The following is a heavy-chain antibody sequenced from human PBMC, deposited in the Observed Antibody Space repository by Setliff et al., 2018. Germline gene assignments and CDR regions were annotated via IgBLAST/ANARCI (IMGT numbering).Heavy chain of an antibody. Sequence: PGGSLRLSCAVSGFSVSSNFMSWVRQAPGKGLEWVSVIYSDGVRYSADSLKGRFTISRDTSKNTLYLQMNSLRPEDTAVYYCARDTDYYGSGTSGYFDYWGQGSLVTVS. D-gene: IGHD3-10*01. CDR1: GFSVSSNF. CDR2: IYSDGVR. V-gene: IGHV3-66*02. J-gene: IGHJ4*02. CDR3: ARDTDYYGSGTSGYFDY.